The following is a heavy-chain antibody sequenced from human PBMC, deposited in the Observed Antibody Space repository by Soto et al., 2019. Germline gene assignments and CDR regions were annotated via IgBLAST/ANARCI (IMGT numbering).Heavy chain of an antibody. J-gene: IGHJ4*02. CDR3: ARRGRIAAAGNVGHFDY. Sequence: SETLSLTCTVSGGSISSSSYYWGWIRQPPGKGLEWIGSIYYSGSTYYNPSLKSRVTISVDTSKNQFSLKLSSVTAADTAVYYCARRGRIAAAGNVGHFDYWGQGTLVTVSS. D-gene: IGHD6-13*01. V-gene: IGHV4-39*01. CDR2: IYYSGST. CDR1: GGSISSSSYY.